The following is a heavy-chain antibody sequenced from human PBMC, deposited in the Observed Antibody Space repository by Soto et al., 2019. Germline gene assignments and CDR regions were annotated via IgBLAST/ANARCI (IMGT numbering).Heavy chain of an antibody. CDR1: GGSISGYY. CDR3: ARQVAGKFDYWFDP. Sequence: SETLSLTCTVSGGSISGYYWSWIRQPPGKGLEWIGYMYNTGSTVYNPSFKSRVTISVDTSKNQFSLKLNSVTAADTAVYYCARQVAGKFDYWFDPWGQGTLVTVSS. CDR2: MYNTGST. D-gene: IGHD6-19*01. V-gene: IGHV4-59*01. J-gene: IGHJ5*02.